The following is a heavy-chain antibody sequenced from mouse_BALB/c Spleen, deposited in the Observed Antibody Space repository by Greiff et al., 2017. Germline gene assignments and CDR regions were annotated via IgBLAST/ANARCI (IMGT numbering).Heavy chain of an antibody. V-gene: IGHV1S81*02. J-gene: IGHJ2*01. CDR3: TRGGDGYYLYYFDY. D-gene: IGHD2-3*01. CDR1: GYTFTSYY. Sequence: QVQLKESGAELVKPGASVKLSCKASGYTFTSYYMYWVKQRPGQGLEWIGEINPSNGGTNFNEKFKSKATLTVDKSSSTAYMQLSSLTSEDSAVYYCTRGGDGYYLYYFDYWGQGTTLTVSS. CDR2: INPSNGGT.